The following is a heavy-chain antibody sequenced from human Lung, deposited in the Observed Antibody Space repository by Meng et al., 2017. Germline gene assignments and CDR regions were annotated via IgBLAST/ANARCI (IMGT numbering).Heavy chain of an antibody. CDR1: GHTLTAYY. CDR3: AKALGWGSSPDY. CDR2: INPISGGT. J-gene: IGHJ4*02. D-gene: IGHD2-21*01. Sequence: QVQLVQFGAHVKKTGGSVKVSCKASGHTLTAYYIHWVRQAPGQGLEWMGRINPISGGTNFAQKFQGRFIMTRDTSISTAYMELSSLGFDDTSVYYCAKALGWGSSPDYWVQGILVTVSS. V-gene: IGHV1-2*06.